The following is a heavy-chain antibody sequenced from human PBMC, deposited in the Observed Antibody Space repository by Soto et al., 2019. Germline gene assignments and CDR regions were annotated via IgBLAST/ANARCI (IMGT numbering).Heavy chain of an antibody. CDR2: IYHSGST. Sequence: TLSLTCAVSGGSISSGGYSGSWIRQPPGKGLEWIGYIYHSGSTYYNPSLKSRVTISVDRSKNQFSLKLSSVTAADTAVYYCARGQLWLSYWGQGTLVTVSS. D-gene: IGHD5-18*01. J-gene: IGHJ4*02. CDR3: ARGQLWLSY. V-gene: IGHV4-30-2*01. CDR1: GGSISSGGYS.